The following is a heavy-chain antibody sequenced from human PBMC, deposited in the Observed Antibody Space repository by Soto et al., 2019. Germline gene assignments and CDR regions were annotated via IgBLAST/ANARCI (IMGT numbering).Heavy chain of an antibody. J-gene: IGHJ3*02. D-gene: IGHD3-3*01. CDR1: GYTFTGYY. V-gene: IGHV1-2*04. CDR2: INPNSGGT. CDR3: ARESRITIFGVVTTDQVFYAFDI. Sequence: GASVKVSCKASGYTFTGYYMHWVRQAPGQGLEWMGWINPNSGGTNYAQKFQGWVTMTRDTSISTAYMELSRLRSDDTAVYYCARESRITIFGVVTTDQVFYAFDIWGQGTMVTVSS.